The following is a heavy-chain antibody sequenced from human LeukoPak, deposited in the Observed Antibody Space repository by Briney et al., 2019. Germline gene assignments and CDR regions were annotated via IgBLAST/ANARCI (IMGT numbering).Heavy chain of an antibody. CDR3: AREAFTYYYDSSGYYSYYYYYYMDV. CDR2: INHSGST. V-gene: IGHV4-34*01. J-gene: IGHJ6*03. Sequence: PSETLSLTCAVYGGSFSGYYWSWIRQPPGKGLEWIGEINHSGSTNFNPSLKSRVTISVDTSKNQFSLKLSSVTATHTAVYYCAREAFTYYYDSSGYYSYYYYYYMDVWGKGTTVTVSS. CDR1: GGSFSGYY. D-gene: IGHD3-22*01.